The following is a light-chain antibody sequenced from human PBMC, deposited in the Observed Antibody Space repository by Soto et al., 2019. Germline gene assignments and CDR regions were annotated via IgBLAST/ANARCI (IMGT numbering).Light chain of an antibody. CDR2: GAS. J-gene: IGKJ1*01. CDR1: QSVDIN. Sequence: EIVLTQSPGTLSVSPGDRVTLSCRASQSVDINLARYQQRAGQAPRLLVYGASTKATDMPGRFSGRGSGTKFTLTINDLQYEDFAVYYCQQYRNWPRTFGQETKMENK. CDR3: QQYRNWPRT. V-gene: IGKV3-15*01.